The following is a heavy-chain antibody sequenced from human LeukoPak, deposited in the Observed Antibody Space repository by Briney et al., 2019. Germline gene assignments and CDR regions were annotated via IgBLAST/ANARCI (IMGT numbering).Heavy chain of an antibody. Sequence: PGGSLRLSCAASGFTFSSYAMHWVRQAPGKGLEWVPVISYDGSNKYYADSVKGRFTIFRDNSKNTVYLQMNSLRVEDTAVYYCAKSLYGGCDYWGQGTVVTVSS. CDR1: GFTFSSYA. V-gene: IGHV3-30-3*02. D-gene: IGHD3-16*02. J-gene: IGHJ4*02. CDR2: ISYDGSNK. CDR3: AKSLYGGCDY.